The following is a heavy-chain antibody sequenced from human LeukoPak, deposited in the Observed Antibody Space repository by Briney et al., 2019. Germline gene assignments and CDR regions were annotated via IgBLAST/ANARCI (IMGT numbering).Heavy chain of an antibody. J-gene: IGHJ4*02. D-gene: IGHD3-22*01. CDR1: GGSISRYY. Sequence: SSETLSLTCTVSGGSISRYYWTWIRQPPGKGLEWLGYIYYSGSSNYNPSLKSRVTISVDTSKNQFSLKLSSVTAADTAVYYCAGRLSGNSRDTGAYYRMSYFDYWGQGALVTVSS. CDR3: AGRLSGNSRDTGAYYRMSYFDY. V-gene: IGHV4-59*01. CDR2: IYYSGSS.